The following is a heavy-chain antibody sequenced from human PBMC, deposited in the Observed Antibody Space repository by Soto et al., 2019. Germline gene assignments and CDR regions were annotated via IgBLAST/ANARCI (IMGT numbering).Heavy chain of an antibody. CDR3: ARDCLAVADDERWFDP. J-gene: IGHJ5*02. Sequence: PSETLSLTCTVSGGSISSGGYYWSWIRQHPGKGLEWIGYIYYSGSTYYNPSLKSRVTISVDTSKNQFSLKLSSVTAADTAVYYCARDCLAVADDERWFDPWGQRTLVTVSS. D-gene: IGHD6-19*01. CDR2: IYYSGST. V-gene: IGHV4-31*03. CDR1: GGSISSGGYY.